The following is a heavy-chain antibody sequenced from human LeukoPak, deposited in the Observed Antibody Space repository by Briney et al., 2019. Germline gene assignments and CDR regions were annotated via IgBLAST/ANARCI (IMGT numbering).Heavy chain of an antibody. CDR2: IYYSGST. CDR1: GDSIKNYY. V-gene: IGHV4-59*01. CDR3: ARSVEGYCSGGSCYSYYYYMDV. J-gene: IGHJ6*03. D-gene: IGHD2-15*01. Sequence: SETLSLTCTVSGDSIKNYYWSWIRQPPGKGLEWIGYIYYSGSTNYNPSLKSRVTISVDTSKNQFSLKLSSVTAADTAVYYCARSVEGYCSGGSCYSYYYYMDVWGKGTTVTVSS.